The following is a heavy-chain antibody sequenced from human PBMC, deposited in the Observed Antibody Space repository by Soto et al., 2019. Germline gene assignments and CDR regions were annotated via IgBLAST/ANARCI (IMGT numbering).Heavy chain of an antibody. CDR1: GGFVNSDTHS. CDR3: ARFVRSCSATTCSTRTDV. V-gene: IGHV4-61*01. J-gene: IGHJ6*02. CDR2: IYSGGST. D-gene: IGHD2-2*01. Sequence: SETLSLTCTVSGGFVNSDTHSWSWIRQTPGKRLEWIGFIYSGGSTKNPSLRSRVTMSVDTSKNQFSLKLRSVIVADTAVYHCARFVRSCSATTCSTRTDVWGQGITVTVSS.